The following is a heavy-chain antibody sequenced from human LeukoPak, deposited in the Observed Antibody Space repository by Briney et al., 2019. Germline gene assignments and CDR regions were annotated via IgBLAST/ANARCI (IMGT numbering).Heavy chain of an antibody. CDR3: ARVRMGIDP. CDR2: INHSGST. D-gene: IGHD3-16*01. J-gene: IGHJ5*02. Sequence: SETLSLTCTVSGGSISSYYWSWIRQPPGKGLEWIGEINHSGSTNYNPSLKSRVTISVDTSKNQFSLKLSSVTAADTAVYYCARVRMGIDPWGQGTLVTVSS. CDR1: GGSISSYY. V-gene: IGHV4-34*01.